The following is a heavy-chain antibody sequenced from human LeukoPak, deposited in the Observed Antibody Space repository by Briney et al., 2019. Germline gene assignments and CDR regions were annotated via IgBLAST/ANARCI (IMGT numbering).Heavy chain of an antibody. CDR1: GFTFSSYS. Sequence: PGGSLRLSCAASGFTFSSYSMNWVRQAPGKGLEWVSVTYSGGSTYYADSVKGRFTISGDNSKNTLYLQMNSLRAEDTAVYYCARDHKDGMDVWGQGTTVTVSS. CDR3: ARDHKDGMDV. CDR2: TYSGGST. J-gene: IGHJ6*02. V-gene: IGHV3-66*01.